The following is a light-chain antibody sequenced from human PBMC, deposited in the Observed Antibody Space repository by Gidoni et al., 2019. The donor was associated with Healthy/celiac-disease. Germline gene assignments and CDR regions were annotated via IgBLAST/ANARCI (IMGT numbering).Light chain of an antibody. CDR2: LGS. CDR3: MQALQTPMYT. V-gene: IGKV2-28*01. Sequence: EIVMTQSPLSLPVTPGEPASIPCRHSQSLLHSNGYSYLDWYLQKPGQSPQLLIYLGSNRASGVPDRFSGSGSGTDFTLKISRVEAEDVGVYYCMQALQTPMYTFGQGTKLEIK. CDR1: QSLLHSNGYSY. J-gene: IGKJ2*01.